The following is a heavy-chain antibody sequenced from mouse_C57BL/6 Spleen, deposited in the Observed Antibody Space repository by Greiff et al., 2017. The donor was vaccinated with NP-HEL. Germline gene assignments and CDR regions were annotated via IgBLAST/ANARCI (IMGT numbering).Heavy chain of an antibody. CDR1: GFSLTSYG. CDR2: IWSDRST. J-gene: IGHJ4*01. Sequence: VNLVESGPGLLAPSQSLSITCTVSGFSLTSYGVHWVRQPPGKGLEWLVVIWSDRSTTYNSALKSRLSISKDNSKSQVFLKMNSLQTDDTAMYYCARHDSNYEGAMGYWGQGTSGTVSS. CDR3: ARHDSNYEGAMGY. D-gene: IGHD2-5*01. V-gene: IGHV2-6-1*01.